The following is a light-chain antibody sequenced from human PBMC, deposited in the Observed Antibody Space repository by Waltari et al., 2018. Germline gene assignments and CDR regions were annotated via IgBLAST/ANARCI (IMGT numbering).Light chain of an antibody. CDR1: SGYSSNV. Sequence: LVLTQSPSASASLGASVKLTCTLSSGYSSNVIAWLQQQPGKGPRYLMKVNSDGSHRKGDDIPDRVSASKSGTECYLTISSLHSEDEADYYCQTGGHGTWVFGGGTKLTVL. V-gene: IGLV4-69*01. CDR2: VNSDGSH. J-gene: IGLJ3*02. CDR3: QTGGHGTWV.